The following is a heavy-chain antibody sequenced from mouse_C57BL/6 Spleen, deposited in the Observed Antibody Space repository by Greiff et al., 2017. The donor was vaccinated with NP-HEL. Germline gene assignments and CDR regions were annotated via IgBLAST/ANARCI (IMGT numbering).Heavy chain of an antibody. CDR3: ARLAYYRAMDY. D-gene: IGHD2-14*01. J-gene: IGHJ4*01. CDR1: GFTFSDYY. CDR2: ISNGGGST. V-gene: IGHV5-12*01. Sequence: EVQLVESGGGLVQPGGSLKLSCAASGFTFSDYYMYWVRQTPEKRLEWVAYISNGGGSTYYPDTVKGRFTISRDNAKNTLYLQMSRLKSEDTAMYYCARLAYYRAMDYWGQGTSVTVSS.